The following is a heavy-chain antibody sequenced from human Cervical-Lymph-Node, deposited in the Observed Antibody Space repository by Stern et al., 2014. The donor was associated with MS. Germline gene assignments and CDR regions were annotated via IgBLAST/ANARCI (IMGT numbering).Heavy chain of an antibody. CDR1: EFTFSIYG. CDR2: VSYDESKK. V-gene: IGHV3-30*03. Sequence: DQLVESGGGVVQPGRSLRLSCVASEFTFSIYGMYWVRQAPGKGLEWVAVVSYDESKKYYADSVKGRFTISRDNSKNTLYLQMNSLRTEDTAMYYCATAPMYFYTSGSYDFWGQGTLVTVSS. J-gene: IGHJ1*01. CDR3: ATAPMYFYTSGSYDF. D-gene: IGHD3-10*01.